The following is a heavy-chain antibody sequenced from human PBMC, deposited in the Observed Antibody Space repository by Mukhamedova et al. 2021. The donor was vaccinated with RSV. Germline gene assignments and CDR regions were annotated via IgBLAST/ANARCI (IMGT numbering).Heavy chain of an antibody. CDR3: ARGGDCSSTSCSFYYYY. J-gene: IGHJ6*01. Sequence: SSYAMHWVRQAPGKGLEWVAVISHDGSNKYYADSVKGRFTISRDKSKNTLYLQMNSLRAEDTAVYYCARGGDCSSTSCSFYYYY. CDR2: ISHDGSNK. D-gene: IGHD2-2*01. V-gene: IGHV3-30-3*01. CDR1: SSYA.